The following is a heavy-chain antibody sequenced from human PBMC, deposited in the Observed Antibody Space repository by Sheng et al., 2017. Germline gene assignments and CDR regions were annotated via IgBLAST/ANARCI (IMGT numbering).Heavy chain of an antibody. J-gene: IGHJ4*02. V-gene: IGHV1-18*01. CDR3: AKVTGTPRYFDY. CDR2: IITFNGHT. CDR1: GYKFTNYG. D-gene: IGHD1-7*01. Sequence: QVQLVQSGAEVKKPGASVKISCKASGYKFTNYGVTWVRQAPGQGLEWMGWIITFNGHTTYEQKFQGRLTISRDTSTNTAYMDLRNLTSDDTAVYFCAKVTGTPRYFDYWDQGTLVTVSS.